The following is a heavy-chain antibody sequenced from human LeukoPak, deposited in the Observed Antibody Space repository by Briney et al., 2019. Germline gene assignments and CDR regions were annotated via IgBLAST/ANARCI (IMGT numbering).Heavy chain of an antibody. D-gene: IGHD3-22*01. Sequence: PGGSLRLSCAASGFTFSSYGMHWVRQAPGKGLEWVAVIWYDGSNKYYADSVKGRFTISRDNSKNTLYLQMNSLRAEDTAVYYCARAGYYYDSSGYYPIDYWGQGTLVTVSS. CDR1: GFTFSSYG. J-gene: IGHJ4*02. V-gene: IGHV3-33*01. CDR2: IWYDGSNK. CDR3: ARAGYYYDSSGYYPIDY.